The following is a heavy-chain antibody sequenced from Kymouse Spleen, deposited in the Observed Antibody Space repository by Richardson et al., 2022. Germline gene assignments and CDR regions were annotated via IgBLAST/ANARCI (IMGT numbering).Heavy chain of an antibody. CDR3: ARDKEYSSSSGKDY. Sequence: EVQLVESGGGLVQPGGSLRLSCAASGFTFSSYSMNWVRQAPGKGLEWVSYISSSSSTIYYADSVKGRFTISRDNAKNSLYLQMNSLRDEDTAVYYCARDKEYSSSSGKDYWGQGTLVTVSS. CDR1: GFTFSSYS. D-gene: IGHD6-6*01. J-gene: IGHJ4*02. CDR2: ISSSSSTI. V-gene: IGHV3-48*02.